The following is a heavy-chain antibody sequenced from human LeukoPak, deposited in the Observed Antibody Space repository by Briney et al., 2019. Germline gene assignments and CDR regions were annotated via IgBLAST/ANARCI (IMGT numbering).Heavy chain of an antibody. CDR1: GFTFSSYG. CDR3: ARDSGRKGEQWLIQH. Sequence: GRSLRLSCAASGFTFSSYGMHWVRQAPGKGLEWVAVISYDGSNKYYADSLKGRFTISRDNSKNTLYLQMNSLRAEDKALYYCARDSGRKGEQWLIQHWGQGTLVTVSS. D-gene: IGHD6-19*01. J-gene: IGHJ1*01. CDR2: ISYDGSNK. V-gene: IGHV3-30*03.